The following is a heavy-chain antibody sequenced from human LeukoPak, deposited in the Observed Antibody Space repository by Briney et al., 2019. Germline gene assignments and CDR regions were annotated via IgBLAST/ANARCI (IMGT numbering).Heavy chain of an antibody. CDR1: GGSISSGDYY. V-gene: IGHV4-30-4*01. D-gene: IGHD4-17*01. Sequence: PSETLSLTCIVSGGSISSGDYYWSWIRQPPGKGLEWIGYIYYSGNTYYNPSLKSRITISIDTSKNQFSLRLSSVTAADTAVYFCARDPPAYGDYSRGYGMDVWGRGTTVIVSS. CDR2: IYYSGNT. J-gene: IGHJ6*04. CDR3: ARDPPAYGDYSRGYGMDV.